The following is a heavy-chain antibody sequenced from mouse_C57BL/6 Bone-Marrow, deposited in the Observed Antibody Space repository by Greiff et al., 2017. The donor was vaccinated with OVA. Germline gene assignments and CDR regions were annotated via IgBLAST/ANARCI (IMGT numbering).Heavy chain of an antibody. Sequence: VQLQQPGAELVRPGASVKLSCTASGFNIKDDYMHWVKQRPEQGLEWIGWIDPENGDTEYASKFQGKATITADTSSNTAYLQLSSLTSEDTAVYYCTRLRRDFDYWGQGTTLTVSS. D-gene: IGHD1-1*01. CDR3: TRLRRDFDY. J-gene: IGHJ2*01. CDR1: GFNIKDDY. V-gene: IGHV14-4*01. CDR2: IDPENGDT.